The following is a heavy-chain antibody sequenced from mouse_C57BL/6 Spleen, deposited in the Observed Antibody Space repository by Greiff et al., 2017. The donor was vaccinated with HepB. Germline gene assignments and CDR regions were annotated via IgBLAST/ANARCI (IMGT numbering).Heavy chain of an antibody. CDR1: GFTFSSYA. CDR3: TRDELTGTLFAY. CDR2: ISSGGDYI. D-gene: IGHD4-1*01. J-gene: IGHJ3*01. Sequence: EVNVVESGEGLVKPGGSLKLSCAASGFTFSSYAMSWVRQTPEKRLEWVAYISSGGDYIYYADTVKGRFTISRDNARNTLYLQMSSLKSEDTAMYYCTRDELTGTLFAYWGQVTLVTVSA. V-gene: IGHV5-9-1*02.